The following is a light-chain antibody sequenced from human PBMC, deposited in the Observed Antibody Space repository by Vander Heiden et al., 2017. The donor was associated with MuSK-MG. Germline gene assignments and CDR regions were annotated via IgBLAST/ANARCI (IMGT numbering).Light chain of an antibody. J-gene: IGLJ3*02. CDR1: NSDIGTYDY. Sequence: QSALTQPRSVSGSPGQSVTISCTGTNSDIGTYDYVSWYQQHPGKAPKLIIFDVSERPSGVPDRFSGAKSGSTASLTITVLQAQDEADYHCYSHAGSSTYGVFGGGTKLTVL. V-gene: IGLV2-11*01. CDR3: YSHAGSSTYGV. CDR2: DVS.